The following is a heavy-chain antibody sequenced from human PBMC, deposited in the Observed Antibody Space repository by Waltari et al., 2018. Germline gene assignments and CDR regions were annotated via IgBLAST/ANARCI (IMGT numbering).Heavy chain of an antibody. J-gene: IGHJ3*02. Sequence: EVQLVQSGAEVKKPGESLKISCQGSGYGFTSKWIGWVRKMPGKGLEWMGIIDPGDSDTRYSPSFQGQVTISADKSLSTAYLQWSSLKASDTAMYYCARHKTGYIRDAFDIWGQGTLVTVSS. CDR3: ARHKTGYIRDAFDI. V-gene: IGHV5-51*01. CDR1: GYGFTSKW. D-gene: IGHD5-12*01. CDR2: IDPGDSDT.